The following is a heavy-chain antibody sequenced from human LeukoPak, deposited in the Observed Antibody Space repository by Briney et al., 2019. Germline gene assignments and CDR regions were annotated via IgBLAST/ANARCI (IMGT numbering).Heavy chain of an antibody. CDR2: ISGSGGST. J-gene: IGHJ4*02. CDR1: GFTFSSYA. Sequence: EGSLRLSCAASGFTFSSYAMSWVRQAPGKGLEWVSAISGSGGSTYYADSVKGRFTISRDNSKNTLYLQMNSLRAEDTAVYYCAKAWYCSGGSCYGGFDYWGQGTLVTVSS. CDR3: AKAWYCSGGSCYGGFDY. V-gene: IGHV3-23*01. D-gene: IGHD2-15*01.